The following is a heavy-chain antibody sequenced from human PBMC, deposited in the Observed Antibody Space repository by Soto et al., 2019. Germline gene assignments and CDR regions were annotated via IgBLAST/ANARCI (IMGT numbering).Heavy chain of an antibody. CDR3: ASAVSSSSSELDY. J-gene: IGHJ4*02. CDR2: IYYSGST. V-gene: IGHV4-61*01. D-gene: IGHD6-6*01. CDR1: GGSVSSGSYY. Sequence: PSETLSLTCTVSGGSVSSGSYYWSWIRQPPGKGLEWIGYIYYSGSTNYNPSLKSRVTISVDTSKNQFSLKLSSVTAADTAVYYCASAVSSSSSELDYCGQGTLVTVSS.